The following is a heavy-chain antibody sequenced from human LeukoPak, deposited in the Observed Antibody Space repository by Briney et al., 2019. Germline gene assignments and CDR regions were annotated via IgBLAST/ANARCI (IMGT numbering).Heavy chain of an antibody. CDR1: GGSFSGYY. D-gene: IGHD3-22*01. Sequence: SETLSLTCAVYGGSFSGYYCSWIRQPPGKGLEWIGEINHSGSTNYNPSLKSRVTISVDTSKNQFSLKLSSVTAADTAVYYCARGLQRITMIKGAFDIWGQGTMVTVSS. J-gene: IGHJ3*02. CDR2: INHSGST. CDR3: ARGLQRITMIKGAFDI. V-gene: IGHV4-34*01.